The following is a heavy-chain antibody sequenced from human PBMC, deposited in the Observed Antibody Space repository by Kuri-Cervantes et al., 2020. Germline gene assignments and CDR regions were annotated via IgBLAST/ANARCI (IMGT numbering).Heavy chain of an antibody. D-gene: IGHD3-10*01. CDR1: GYTFTTYA. J-gene: IGHJ3*02. V-gene: IGHV1-3*01. CDR2: INAGNGNT. CDR3: ARDSDTMVRGAMGAHDAFDI. Sequence: ASVKVSCKASGYTFTTYALHWVRQAPGQRLEWMGWINAGNGNTKYSQKFQGRVTITRDTSASTAYMELSSLRSEDTAVYYCARDSDTMVRGAMGAHDAFDIWGQGTMVTVSS.